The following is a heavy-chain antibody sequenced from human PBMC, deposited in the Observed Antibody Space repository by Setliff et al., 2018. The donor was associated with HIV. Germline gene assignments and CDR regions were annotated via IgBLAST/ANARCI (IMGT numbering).Heavy chain of an antibody. CDR1: GYSISSGYY. CDR3: ARGRFTYYYDSSGYYY. J-gene: IGHJ4*02. Sequence: SETLSLTCTVSGYSISSGYYWGWIRQPPGKGLEWIGSIYHSGSTYYNPSLKSRVTISVDTSKNQFSLKLSSVTAADTAVYYCARGRFTYYYDSSGYYYWGQGTLVTVSS. D-gene: IGHD3-22*01. CDR2: IYHSGST. V-gene: IGHV4-38-2*02.